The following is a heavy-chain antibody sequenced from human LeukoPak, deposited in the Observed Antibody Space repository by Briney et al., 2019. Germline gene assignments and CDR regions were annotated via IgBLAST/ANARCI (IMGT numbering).Heavy chain of an antibody. Sequence: ASVKVSCKASGYTFTSYGISWVRQAPGQGLEWMGWISAYNGNTNYAQKLQGRVTMTTDTSTSTAYMELRSLRSEDTAVYYCAAGDFYCSSTSCLNRVGYFQHWGQGTLVTVSS. CDR2: ISAYNGNT. CDR3: AAGDFYCSSTSCLNRVGYFQH. J-gene: IGHJ1*01. CDR1: GYTFTSYG. D-gene: IGHD2-2*01. V-gene: IGHV1-18*01.